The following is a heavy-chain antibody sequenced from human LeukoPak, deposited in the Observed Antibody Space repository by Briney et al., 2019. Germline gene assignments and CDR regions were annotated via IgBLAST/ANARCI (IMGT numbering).Heavy chain of an antibody. J-gene: IGHJ6*02. D-gene: IGHD1-26*01. CDR2: IKQDGSEK. CDR1: GFTFSSYW. Sequence: PGGSLRLSCAASGFTFSSYWMSWVRQAPGKGLEWVANIKQDGSEKYYVDSVKGRFTISRDNAKNSLYLQMNSLRAEDTALYYCAKDLKWSSGSYPAWYGMDVWGQGTTVTVSS. V-gene: IGHV3-7*03. CDR3: AKDLKWSSGSYPAWYGMDV.